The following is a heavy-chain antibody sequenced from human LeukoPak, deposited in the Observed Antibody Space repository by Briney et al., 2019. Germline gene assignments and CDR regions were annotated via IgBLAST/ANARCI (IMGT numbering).Heavy chain of an antibody. V-gene: IGHV4-4*07. CDR3: ARESYSGSYYRFDP. Sequence: PSETLSLTCTVSGGSISSYYWSWIRQPAGTGLELIGRVYTSGSPNSNPTLNSRVTMSVDTSKNHFSLKLSSVTAADTAVYYCARESYSGSYYRFDPWGQGTLVTVSS. D-gene: IGHD1-26*01. J-gene: IGHJ5*02. CDR1: GGSISSYY. CDR2: VYTSGSP.